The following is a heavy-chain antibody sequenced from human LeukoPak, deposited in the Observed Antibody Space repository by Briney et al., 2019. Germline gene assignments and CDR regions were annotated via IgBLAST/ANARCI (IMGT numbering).Heavy chain of an antibody. V-gene: IGHV1-69*13. J-gene: IGHJ4*02. CDR1: GGTFSRYA. D-gene: IGHD3-22*01. CDR2: IIPIFGTA. CDR3: ARVNDNYDSDY. Sequence: ASGQAPRTAAGGTFSRYAISWVRQPPGQGLQWMGGIIPIFGTANYAQKFQGRVTITADESTSTAYMELSSLRSEDTAVYYCARVNDNYDSDYWGQGTLVTVSS.